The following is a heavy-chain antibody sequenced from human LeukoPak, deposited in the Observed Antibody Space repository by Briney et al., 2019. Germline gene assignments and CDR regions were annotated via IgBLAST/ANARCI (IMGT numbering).Heavy chain of an antibody. Sequence: GGALRLSFAAPGFTFRTYALSWGRPAPGEGGEWVSRISDSGDGTYYAESVKGRFTISRDNSKNTVFLQMNSLRADDTAKYYCAKDKAPGSWHTPSDFWGQGTLVTVSS. J-gene: IGHJ4*02. CDR1: GFTFRTYA. V-gene: IGHV3-23*01. CDR2: ISDSGDGT. D-gene: IGHD6-13*01. CDR3: AKDKAPGSWHTPSDF.